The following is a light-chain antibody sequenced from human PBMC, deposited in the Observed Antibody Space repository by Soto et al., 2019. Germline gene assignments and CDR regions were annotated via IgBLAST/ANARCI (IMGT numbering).Light chain of an antibody. CDR3: QQRSNWPIT. CDR1: QNINRY. CDR2: DAS. J-gene: IGKJ5*01. Sequence: EIVLPQSPANLSLSPGERATLSCRASQNINRYLAWYHQKPGQPPRLLIYDASTRATGIPSRFSGSGSGTDFTLTISSLEPEDFAVYYCQQRSNWPITFGQGTRLEIK. V-gene: IGKV3-11*01.